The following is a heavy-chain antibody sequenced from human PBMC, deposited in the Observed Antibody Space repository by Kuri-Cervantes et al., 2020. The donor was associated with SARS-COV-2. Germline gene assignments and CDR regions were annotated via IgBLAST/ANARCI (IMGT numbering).Heavy chain of an antibody. Sequence: GGSLRLSCAASGFTFSSYWMSWVRQAPGKGLEWVGRIKSKTDGGTVEYAAPVKGRFTISRDDSRNTVYLQMNSLKTEDTALYYRTTDPRRMFGWFDSWGQGTLVTVSS. D-gene: IGHD3-3*01. CDR3: TTDPRRMFGWFDS. CDR2: IKSKTDGGTV. CDR1: GFTFSSYW. J-gene: IGHJ5*01. V-gene: IGHV3-15*01.